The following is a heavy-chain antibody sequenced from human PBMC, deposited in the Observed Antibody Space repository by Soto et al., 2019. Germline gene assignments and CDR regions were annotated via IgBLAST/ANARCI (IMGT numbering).Heavy chain of an antibody. D-gene: IGHD5-12*01. J-gene: IGHJ4*02. Sequence: GGSLRLSCAASGFTFSSYSMNWVRQAPGKGLEWVSYISSSSSTIYYADSVKGRFTISRDNAKNSLYLQMNSLRAGDTAVYYCARDQKWLRSENFDYWGQGTLVTVSS. CDR1: GFTFSSYS. V-gene: IGHV3-48*01. CDR3: ARDQKWLRSENFDY. CDR2: ISSSSSTI.